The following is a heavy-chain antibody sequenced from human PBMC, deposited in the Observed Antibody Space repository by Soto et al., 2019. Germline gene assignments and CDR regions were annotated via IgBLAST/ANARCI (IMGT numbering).Heavy chain of an antibody. CDR3: ARDLAGELKDGMDV. J-gene: IGHJ6*02. CDR2: IWSDGSDK. V-gene: IGHV3-33*01. Sequence: SLRLSCAASGFTFSTYDMHWVRQAPGKGLEWVAVIWSDGSDKYYTDSVKGRFTISRDNSKNTLYLQMSSLRAEDTAVYCCARDLAGELKDGMDVWGQGTTVTVSS. CDR1: GFTFSTYD. D-gene: IGHD3-10*01.